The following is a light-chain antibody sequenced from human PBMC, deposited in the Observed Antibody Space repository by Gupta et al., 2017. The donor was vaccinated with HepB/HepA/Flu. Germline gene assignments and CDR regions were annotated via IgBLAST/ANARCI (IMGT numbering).Light chain of an antibody. CDR2: EVS. J-gene: IGLJ2*01. CDR3: CSYAGSSTVV. V-gene: IGLV2-23*02. CDR1: SSGVESYDL. Sequence: QSALTQPASVSGSPGQSITISCTGNSSGVESYDLVSWYQQHPGKAPKLMIYEVSKRPSGVSNRFSGSKSGNTASLTISGRQAEDEAEYYFCSYAGSSTVVVGGGTKLTVL.